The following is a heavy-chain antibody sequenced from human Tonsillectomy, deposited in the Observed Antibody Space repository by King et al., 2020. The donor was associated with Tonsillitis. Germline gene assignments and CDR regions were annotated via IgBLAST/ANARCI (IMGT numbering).Heavy chain of an antibody. D-gene: IGHD2-2*01. V-gene: IGHV3-53*01. Sequence: VQLVEAGGGLIQPGGSLRLSCAASGFTVSSNYMSWVRQAPGKGLEWVSVISSGGSTFYADSVKGRFTLSSDNSKNTLYLQMNSLRAEDTAVYYCAREHCSSTSCYLFDPWGQGTLVTVSS. CDR2: ISSGGST. CDR3: AREHCSSTSCYLFDP. CDR1: GFTVSSNY. J-gene: IGHJ5*02.